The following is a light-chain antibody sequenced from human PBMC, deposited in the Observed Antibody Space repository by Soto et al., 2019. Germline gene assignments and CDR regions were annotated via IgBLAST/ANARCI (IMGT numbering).Light chain of an antibody. CDR1: QAIDSW. J-gene: IGKJ1*01. V-gene: IGKV1-12*01. CDR2: TGS. CDR3: QQTLSFPPT. Sequence: DIQMTQSPSSVSASVGDRVTITCRASQAIDSWLAWHQQKPGEAPKLLIFTGSLLHSGVPPRFSGSGSGTDFTLTISSLQPEDFATYYCQQTLSFPPTFGQGTKVDIK.